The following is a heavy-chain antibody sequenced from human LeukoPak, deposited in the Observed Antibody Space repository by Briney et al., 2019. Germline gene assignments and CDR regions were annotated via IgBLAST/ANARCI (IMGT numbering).Heavy chain of an antibody. D-gene: IGHD4-23*01. V-gene: IGHV4-39*01. J-gene: IGHJ6*03. CDR1: GGSISSSSHY. CDR2: IYYSGST. Sequence: KPSETLSLTCTVSGGSISSSSHYWGCIRRPPGKGLEWIASIYYSGSTYYNPSLKSRVTISVDTSKNQFSLKLSSVTAADTAVYYCARLVVTRGYYYYYMDVWGKGTTVTVSS. CDR3: ARLVVTRGYYYYYMDV.